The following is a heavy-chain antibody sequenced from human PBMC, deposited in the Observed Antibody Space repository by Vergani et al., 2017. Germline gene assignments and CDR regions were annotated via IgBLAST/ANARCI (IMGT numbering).Heavy chain of an antibody. D-gene: IGHD1-26*01. CDR3: ARAGPGARRSYYYYYYMDV. V-gene: IGHV1-69*04. CDR2: IIPILGIA. Sequence: QVQLVQSGAEVKKPGSSVKVSCKASGGTFSSYAISWVRQAPGQGLEWMGRIIPILGIANYAQKFQGRVTITADKSTSTAYMELSSLRSEDTAVYYCARAGPGARRSYYYYYYMDVWGKGP. CDR1: GGTFSSYA. J-gene: IGHJ6*03.